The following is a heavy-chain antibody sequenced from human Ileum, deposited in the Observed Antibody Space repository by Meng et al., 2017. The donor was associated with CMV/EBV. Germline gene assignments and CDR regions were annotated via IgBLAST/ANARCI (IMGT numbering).Heavy chain of an antibody. V-gene: IGHV4-4*02. Sequence: QLQLQESGPGLVKPSGTLSPTCAVSGGSISRVNWWTWVRQTPGKGLEWIGEVYRGGNAMYNPSLQSRLTISVDDSTNQVSLRLRSVTAADTAMYYCTTGSAYSPPGQFHQWGQGTLVTVSS. CDR2: VYRGGNA. CDR1: GGSISRVNW. CDR3: TTGSAYSPPGQFHQ. D-gene: IGHD3-22*01. J-gene: IGHJ4*02.